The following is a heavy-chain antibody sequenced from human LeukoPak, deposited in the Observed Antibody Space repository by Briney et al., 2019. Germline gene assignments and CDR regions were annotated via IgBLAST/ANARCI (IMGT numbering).Heavy chain of an antibody. CDR2: ISGSGGST. Sequence: GGSLRLSCAASGFTFSSYAMSWVRQAPGKGLEGVSAISGSGGSTYYADSVKGRFTISRDNSKNTLYLQMNSLRAEDTAVYYCAKVEQRFPYFDYWGQGTLVTVSS. D-gene: IGHD1/OR15-1a*01. J-gene: IGHJ4*02. CDR3: AKVEQRFPYFDY. CDR1: GFTFSSYA. V-gene: IGHV3-23*01.